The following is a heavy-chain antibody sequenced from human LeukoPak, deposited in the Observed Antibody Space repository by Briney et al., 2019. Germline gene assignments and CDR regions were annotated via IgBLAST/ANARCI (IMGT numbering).Heavy chain of an antibody. CDR1: GGSFSGYY. J-gene: IGHJ4*02. D-gene: IGHD4-23*01. CDR2: INRSGST. CDR3: ARVGVDDSGNIIKYFFDY. V-gene: IGHV4-34*01. Sequence: PSETLSLTCAVYGGSFSGYYWSWIRQPPGKGLEWIGEINRSGSTNYNPSLKSRVIISVDTSKNQFSLKLSPVTAADTAVYYCARVGVDDSGNIIKYFFDYWGQGTLVTVSS.